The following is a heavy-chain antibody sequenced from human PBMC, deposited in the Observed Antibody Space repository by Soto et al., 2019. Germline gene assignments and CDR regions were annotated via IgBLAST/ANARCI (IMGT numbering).Heavy chain of an antibody. Sequence: PGGSLRLSCAASGFTSSRSGMHWVRQAPGKGLEWLAVMSFDGGTTYYADSVKGRFTISRDNSKNTLYLQMNSLRAEDTALYYCARQAAPGSFFDYWGQGILVTVSS. CDR2: MSFDGGTT. CDR3: ARQAAPGSFFDY. CDR1: GFTSSRSG. J-gene: IGHJ4*02. V-gene: IGHV3-30*03. D-gene: IGHD6-13*01.